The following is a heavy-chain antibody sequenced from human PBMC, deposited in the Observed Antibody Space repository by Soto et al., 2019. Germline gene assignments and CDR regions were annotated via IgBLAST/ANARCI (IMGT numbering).Heavy chain of an antibody. D-gene: IGHD6-6*01. J-gene: IGHJ6*02. CDR1: GFTFSSYG. CDR3: AKDFEIEQLEDFYYYGMDV. V-gene: IGHV3-30*18. Sequence: GGSLRLSCAASGFTFSSYGMHWVRQAPGKGLEWVAVISYDGSNKYYADSVKGRFTISRYNSKNTLYLQMNSLRAEDTAVYYCAKDFEIEQLEDFYYYGMDVWSQGTTVTVSS. CDR2: ISYDGSNK.